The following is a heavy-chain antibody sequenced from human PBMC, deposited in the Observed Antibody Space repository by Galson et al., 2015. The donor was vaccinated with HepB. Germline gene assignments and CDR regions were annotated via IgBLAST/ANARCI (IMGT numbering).Heavy chain of an antibody. Sequence: SLRLSCAASGFTFSSYGMHWVRQAPGKGLEWVAVIWYDGSNKYYADSVKGRFTISRDNSKDTLYLQMNSLRAEDTAVYYCASSDSSGSDAFDIWGQGTMVTVSS. CDR2: IWYDGSNK. J-gene: IGHJ3*02. D-gene: IGHD3-22*01. CDR3: ASSDSSGSDAFDI. CDR1: GFTFSSYG. V-gene: IGHV3-33*08.